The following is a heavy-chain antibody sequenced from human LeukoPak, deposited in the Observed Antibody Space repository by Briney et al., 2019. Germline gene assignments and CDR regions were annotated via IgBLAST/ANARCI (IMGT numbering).Heavy chain of an antibody. V-gene: IGHV3-30*04. D-gene: IGHD6-13*01. J-gene: IGHJ5*02. CDR1: GFTFSSYA. CDR2: ISYDGSNK. Sequence: GGSLRLSCAASGFTFSSYAMHWVRQAPGKGLEWVAVISYDGSNKYYAGSVKGRFTISRDNSKNTLYLQMNSLRAEDTAVYYCAKVPRQHDNWFDPWGQGTLVTVSS. CDR3: AKVPRQHDNWFDP.